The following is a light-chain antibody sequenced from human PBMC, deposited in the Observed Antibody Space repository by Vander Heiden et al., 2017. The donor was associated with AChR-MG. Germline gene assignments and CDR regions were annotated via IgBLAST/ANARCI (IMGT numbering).Light chain of an antibody. Sequence: EIVLTQSPGTLSLSPGERATLSCRASQSVSSSYLAWYQQTPGQAPRLLIYGASSRATGIPDRFSGSGSGTDFTLTISRLEPEDFAVYYCQQYSSSPTFGQGTKVEIK. CDR2: GAS. V-gene: IGKV3-20*01. CDR3: QQYSSSPT. CDR1: QSVSSSY. J-gene: IGKJ1*01.